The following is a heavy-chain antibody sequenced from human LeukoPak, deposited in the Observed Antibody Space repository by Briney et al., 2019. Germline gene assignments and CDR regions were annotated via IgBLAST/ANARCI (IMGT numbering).Heavy chain of an antibody. CDR2: IKQDGSEK. Sequence: PGGSLRLSCAASGFTVSSNYTSWVRQAPGKGLEWVANIKQDGSEKYYVDSVKGRFTISRDNAKNSLYLQMNSLRAGDTAVYYCARSPWELLSHFAFDIWGQGTMVTVS. CDR3: ARSPWELLSHFAFDI. V-gene: IGHV3-7*01. CDR1: GFTVSSNY. D-gene: IGHD1-26*01. J-gene: IGHJ3*02.